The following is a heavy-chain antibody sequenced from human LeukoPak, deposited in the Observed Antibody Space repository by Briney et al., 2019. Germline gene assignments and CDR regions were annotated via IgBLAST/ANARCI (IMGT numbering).Heavy chain of an antibody. J-gene: IGHJ4*02. D-gene: IGHD3-16*01. Sequence: SETLSLTCTVSGGSISSSSYYWGWIRQPPGKGLEWIGSIYYSGSTYYNPSLKSRVTISVDTSKNQFSLKLSSVTAADTAVYYCARGLGLPEYYFDYWGQGTLVTVSS. CDR2: IYYSGST. V-gene: IGHV4-39*07. CDR1: GGSISSSSYY. CDR3: ARGLGLPEYYFDY.